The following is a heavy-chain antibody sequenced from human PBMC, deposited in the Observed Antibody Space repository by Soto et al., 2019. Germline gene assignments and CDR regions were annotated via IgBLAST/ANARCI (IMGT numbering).Heavy chain of an antibody. CDR3: ASYCDRGGVSYFWAVDL. D-gene: IGHD3-22*01. CDR1: GFSIHTYA. V-gene: IGHV3-30-3*01. Sequence: QEQLVESGGGVMQPGRSLRLSCAGTGFSIHTYAMHWVRQAPGKGLEWVALISYDGSAKYYADSVKGRFTISRDNSKNTLDVHMNSLSVEDTAVYYCASYCDRGGVSYFWAVDLGGRGSLVTVSS. J-gene: IGHJ2*01. CDR2: ISYDGSAK.